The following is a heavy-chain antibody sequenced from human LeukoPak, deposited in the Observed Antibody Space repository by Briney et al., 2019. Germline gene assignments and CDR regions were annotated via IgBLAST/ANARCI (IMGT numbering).Heavy chain of an antibody. J-gene: IGHJ3*02. Sequence: GGSLRLSCAASGFTFSSYAMSWVRQSPRRGLEWVSGFGDNGKTTYYADSVKGRFTISRDDSKNTLYLQMDSLRADDTAIYYCARGFSDSAYAALDIWGQGTVVTVSS. D-gene: IGHD5-12*01. CDR3: ARGFSDSAYAALDI. CDR1: GFTFSSYA. CDR2: FGDNGKTT. V-gene: IGHV3-23*01.